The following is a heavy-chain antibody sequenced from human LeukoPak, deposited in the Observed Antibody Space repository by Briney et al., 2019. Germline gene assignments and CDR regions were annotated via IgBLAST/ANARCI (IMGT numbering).Heavy chain of an antibody. CDR3: TTAGIPVAAPYFDY. CDR2: IKSKTDGGTT. Sequence: GGSLRLSCAASGFTFSNAWMSWVRQAPGKGLEWVGRIKSKTDGGTTDYAAPVKGRFTISRDDSKNTLYLQMNSLKTEDTAVYYCTTAGIPVAAPYFDYWGQGTLVIVSS. D-gene: IGHD6-19*01. V-gene: IGHV3-15*01. CDR1: GFTFSNAW. J-gene: IGHJ4*02.